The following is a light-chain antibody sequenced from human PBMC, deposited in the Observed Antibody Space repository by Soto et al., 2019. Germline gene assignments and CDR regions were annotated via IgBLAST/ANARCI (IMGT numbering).Light chain of an antibody. V-gene: IGLV2-8*01. CDR1: SSDVGAYDS. Sequence: QSALTQPPSASGSPGQSVTISCTGTSSDVGAYDSVSWYRQHPGEAPKLMLYEVTKRPSGVPDRFSGSKSGNTASLTVSGLQAEDEADYYCGAYAGTNAGSHTYVFGGGTKLTVL. CDR3: GAYAGTNAGSHTYV. J-gene: IGLJ2*01. CDR2: EVT.